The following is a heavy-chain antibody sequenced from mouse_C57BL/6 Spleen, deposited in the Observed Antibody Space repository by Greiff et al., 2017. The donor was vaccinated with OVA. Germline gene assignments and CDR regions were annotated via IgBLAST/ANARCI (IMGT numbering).Heavy chain of an antibody. CDR2: IWSGGST. J-gene: IGHJ4*01. CDR1: GFSLTSYG. V-gene: IGHV2-2*01. D-gene: IGHD1-1*01. CDR3: ARNYYYGSSLYYAMDY. Sequence: VQLVESGPGLVQPSQSLSITCTVSGFSLTSYGVHWVRQSPGKGLEWLGVIWSGGSTDYNAAFISRLSISKDNSKSQVFFKMNSLQADDTAIYYCARNYYYGSSLYYAMDYWGQGTSVTVSS.